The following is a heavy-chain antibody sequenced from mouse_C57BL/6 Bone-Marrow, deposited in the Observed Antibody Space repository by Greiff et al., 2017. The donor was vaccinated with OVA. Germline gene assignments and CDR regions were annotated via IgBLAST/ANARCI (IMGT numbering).Heavy chain of an antibody. CDR3: ARWLLRFVYAMDY. CDR2: IHPNSGST. CDR1: GYTFTSYC. V-gene: IGHV1-64*01. Sequence: QVQLQQPGAELVKPGASVKLSCKASGYTFTSYCMHWVKQRPGQGLVWIGMIHPNSGSTNYNAKFKSQATLTVDKSSSPAYMQLSSLTSEDSAVYDCARWLLRFVYAMDYGGQGTAVTVSS. D-gene: IGHD2-3*01. J-gene: IGHJ4*01.